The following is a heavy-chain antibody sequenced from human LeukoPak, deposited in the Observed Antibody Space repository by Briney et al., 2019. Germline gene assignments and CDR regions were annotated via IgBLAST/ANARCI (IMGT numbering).Heavy chain of an antibody. CDR1: GFTFEDHV. J-gene: IGHJ4*02. CDR2: ISWSGDRM. V-gene: IGHV3-9*01. D-gene: IGHD2-2*01. Sequence: GGSLRLSCAASGFTFEDHVMHWVRQAPGKGLEWVSSISWSGDRMGYADAVKGRFTISRDNAKNSLFLQMNSLKVEDTALYYCAKDLGGSATTVWGQGTLVTVSS. CDR3: AKDLGGSATTV.